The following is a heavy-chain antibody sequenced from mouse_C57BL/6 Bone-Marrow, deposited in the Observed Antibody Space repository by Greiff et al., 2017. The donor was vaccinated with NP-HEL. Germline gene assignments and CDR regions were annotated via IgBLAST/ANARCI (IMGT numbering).Heavy chain of an antibody. J-gene: IGHJ2*01. D-gene: IGHD2-3*01. V-gene: IGHV5-4*01. CDR3: ARAYHGNYDY. CDR1: GFTFSSYA. Sequence: EVQGVESGGGLVKPGGSLKLSCAASGFTFSSYAMSWVRQTPEKRLEWVATISDGGSYTYYPDNVKGRFTISRDNAKNNRYLQMSHLKSEDTAMYYCARAYHGNYDYWGQGTTLTVSS. CDR2: ISDGGSYT.